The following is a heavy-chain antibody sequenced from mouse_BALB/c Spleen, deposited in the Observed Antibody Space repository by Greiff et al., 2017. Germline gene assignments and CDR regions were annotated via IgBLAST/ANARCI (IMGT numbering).Heavy chain of an antibody. D-gene: IGHD4-1*01. CDR3: ARYDWDEGYADY. J-gene: IGHJ4*01. Sequence: EVKLQESGPSLVKPSQTLSLTCSVTGDSITSGYWNWIRKFPGNKLEYMGYISYSGSTYYNPSLKSRISITRDTSKNQYYLQLNSVTTEDTATYYCARYDWDEGYADYWGQGTSGTVSS. CDR1: GDSITSGY. V-gene: IGHV3-8*02. CDR2: ISYSGST.